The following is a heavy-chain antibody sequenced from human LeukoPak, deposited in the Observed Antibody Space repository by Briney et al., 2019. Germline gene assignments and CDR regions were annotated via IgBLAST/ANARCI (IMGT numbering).Heavy chain of an antibody. CDR3: AKPYVDTAMVTNWFDP. CDR1: GFTFSSYA. V-gene: IGHV3-23*01. Sequence: GGSLRLSCAASGFTFSSYAMSWVRQAPGKGLEWVSAISGSGGSTYYADSVKGRFTISRDNSKNTLYLQMNSLRAEDTAVYYCAKPYVDTAMVTNWFDPWGQGTLVTVSS. CDR2: ISGSGGST. J-gene: IGHJ5*02. D-gene: IGHD5-18*01.